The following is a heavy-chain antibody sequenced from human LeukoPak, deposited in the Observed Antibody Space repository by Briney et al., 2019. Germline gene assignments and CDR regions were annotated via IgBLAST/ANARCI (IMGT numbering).Heavy chain of an antibody. V-gene: IGHV3-15*01. CDR1: GFTFSNAW. CDR3: TTESRWEMGVDLGMDI. Sequence: PGGSLRLSCAASGFTFSNAWMSWVRQAPGKGLEWVGRIKSKTDGGTTDYAAPVKGRFSISRDDSKNTLYLQMNSLKTEDTAVYFCTTESRWEMGVDLGMDIWGQGTTVIVSS. D-gene: IGHD1-26*01. J-gene: IGHJ6*02. CDR2: IKSKTDGGTT.